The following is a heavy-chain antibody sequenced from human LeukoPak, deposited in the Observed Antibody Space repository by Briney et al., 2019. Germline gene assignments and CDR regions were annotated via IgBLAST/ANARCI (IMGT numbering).Heavy chain of an antibody. J-gene: IGHJ4*02. V-gene: IGHV4-31*03. CDR3: ARDHGDGYNGPLYSFDY. CDR2: SDHSGST. CDR1: GGSISSGGYY. Sequence: SETLSLTCTVSGGSISSGGYYWSWIRQHPGKGLEWIGSSDHSGSTYYNPSLKSRVTISVDTSKNQFSLKLSSVTAADTAVYYCARDHGDGYNGPLYSFDYWGQGTLVTVSS. D-gene: IGHD5-24*01.